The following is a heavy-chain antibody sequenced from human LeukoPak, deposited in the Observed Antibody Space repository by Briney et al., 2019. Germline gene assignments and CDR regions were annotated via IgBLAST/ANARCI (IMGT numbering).Heavy chain of an antibody. Sequence: PSETLSLTCAVYGGSFSGYYWSWIRQPPGKGLEWIGEINHSGSTNYNPSLKSRVTISVDTSKNQSSLKLSSVTDADTAVYYCARVDSSSWYFDYWGQGTLVTVSS. V-gene: IGHV4-34*01. J-gene: IGHJ4*02. CDR3: ARVDSSSWYFDY. CDR1: GGSFSGYY. D-gene: IGHD6-13*01. CDR2: INHSGST.